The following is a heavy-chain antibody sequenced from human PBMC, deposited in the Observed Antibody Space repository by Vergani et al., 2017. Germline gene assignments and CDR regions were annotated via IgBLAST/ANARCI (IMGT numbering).Heavy chain of an antibody. CDR3: ARVNTETNGHLYYYSYMDV. CDR2: IDHTGRP. D-gene: IGHD4-11*01. CDR1: GGSFTSYH. Sequence: QVQLQQWGGGLLKPSETLSLTCVVNGGSFTSYHWTWIRQSPGEGLEWVGDIDHTGRPDYNPSPKSRLTMSVDKSRNQFSLTLNSVTATDTAIYFCARVNTETNGHLYYYSYMDVWGQGTAVTVS. J-gene: IGHJ6*03. V-gene: IGHV4-34*01.